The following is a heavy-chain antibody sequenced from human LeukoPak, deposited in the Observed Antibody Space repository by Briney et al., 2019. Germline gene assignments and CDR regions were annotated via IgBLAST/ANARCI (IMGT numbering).Heavy chain of an antibody. J-gene: IGHJ6*03. D-gene: IGHD3-16*01. Sequence: SVKVSCKASGYTFTSYGISWVRQAPGQGLEWMGGIIPIFGTANYAQKFQGRVTITADESTSTAYMELSSLRSEDTAVYYCARATVWGGEYYYMDVWGKGTTVTVSS. V-gene: IGHV1-69*13. CDR2: IIPIFGTA. CDR3: ARATVWGGEYYYMDV. CDR1: GYTFTSYG.